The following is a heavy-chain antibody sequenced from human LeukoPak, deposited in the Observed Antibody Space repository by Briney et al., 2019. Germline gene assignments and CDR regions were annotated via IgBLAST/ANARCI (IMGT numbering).Heavy chain of an antibody. J-gene: IGHJ4*02. CDR3: AKAGGITIIVVVITS. V-gene: IGHV3-23*01. CDR2: ISGSDGST. CDR1: RFTFSDYA. Sequence: GGSLRLSCAASRFTFSDYAMNWVRQAPGKGLEWVSTISGSDGSTYYADSVKGRFTISRDNSKNTLYLQMSSLRAEDTAVYYCAKAGGITIIVVVITSWGQGTLVTVSP. D-gene: IGHD3-22*01.